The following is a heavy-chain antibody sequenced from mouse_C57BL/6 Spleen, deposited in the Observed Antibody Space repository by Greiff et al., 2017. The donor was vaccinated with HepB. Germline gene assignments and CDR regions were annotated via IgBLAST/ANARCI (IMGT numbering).Heavy chain of an antibody. CDR3: AGGDYYSNYGRYYYAMDY. CDR2: IYPGSGST. D-gene: IGHD2-5*01. J-gene: IGHJ4*01. V-gene: IGHV1-55*01. CDR1: GYTFTSYW. Sequence: QVQLQQPGAELVKPGASVKMSCKASGYTFTSYWITWVKQRPGQGLEWIGDIYPGSGSTNYNEKFKSKATLTVDTSSSTAYMQLSSLTSEDSAVYYCAGGDYYSNYGRYYYAMDYWGQGTSVTVSS.